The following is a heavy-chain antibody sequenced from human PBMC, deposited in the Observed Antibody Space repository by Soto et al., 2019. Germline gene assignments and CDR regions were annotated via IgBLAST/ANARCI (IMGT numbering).Heavy chain of an antibody. CDR3: ARRTVATTGIGRHDAFDI. V-gene: IGHV5-51*01. Sequence: GESLKISCKGSGYSFTSYWIGWVRQMPGKGLEWMGIIYPGDSDTRYSPSFQGQVTISADKSISTAYLQWSSLKASDTAMYYCARRTVATTGIGRHDAFDIWGQGTMVTVSS. CDR1: GYSFTSYW. D-gene: IGHD4-4*01. J-gene: IGHJ3*02. CDR2: IYPGDSDT.